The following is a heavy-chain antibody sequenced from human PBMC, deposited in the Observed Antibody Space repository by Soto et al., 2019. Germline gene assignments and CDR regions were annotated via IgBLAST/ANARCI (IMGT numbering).Heavy chain of an antibody. CDR2: IDWDDDK. J-gene: IGHJ4*02. CDR3: ARNFYDTGNYYARIDY. V-gene: IGHV2-70*01. CDR1: GFSFSTSGMC. Sequence: GSGPTLVNPTQTLTLTCTFSGFSFSTSGMCVSWIRQPPGKALEWLALIDWDDDKFYVTSLKTRLTISRDTSKNQVVLTMTNMDPLDTATYHCARNFYDTGNYYARIDYWGPGTLVTVSS. D-gene: IGHD3-10*01.